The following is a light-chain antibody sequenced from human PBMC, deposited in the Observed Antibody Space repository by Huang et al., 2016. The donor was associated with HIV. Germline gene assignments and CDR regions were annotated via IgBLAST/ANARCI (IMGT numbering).Light chain of an antibody. J-gene: IGKJ5*01. CDR3: QQYFNAPIT. V-gene: IGKV4-1*01. CDR2: WAS. Sequence: DIVMTQSPDSLAVSLGERATVNCKSSRSLLYGSNNQSYLAWYQQKPGQPTKLLIYWASTRESGVPDRFSGSGSGTDFTLTISSLQAEDVAFYYCQQYFNAPITFGQGTRLEI. CDR1: RSLLYGSNNQSY.